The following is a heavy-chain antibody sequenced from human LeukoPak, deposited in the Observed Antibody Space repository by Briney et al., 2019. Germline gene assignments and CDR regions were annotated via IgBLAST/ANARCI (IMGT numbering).Heavy chain of an antibody. J-gene: IGHJ4*02. D-gene: IGHD3-10*01. CDR2: ISHSGGT. Sequence: SETPSLTCTVSGGSISSSSYYWGWIRQPPGKGLEWIGSISHSGGTYYNPSLKSRVTISADTSKNQFSLKLSSVTAADTAVYYCATFTPYGSGSLRDYYFDYWGQGTLVTVSS. CDR3: ATFTPYGSGSLRDYYFDY. V-gene: IGHV4-39*07. CDR1: GGSISSSSYY.